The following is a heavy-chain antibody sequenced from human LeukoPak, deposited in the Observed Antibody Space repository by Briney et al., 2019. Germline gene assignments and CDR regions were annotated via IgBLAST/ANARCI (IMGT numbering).Heavy chain of an antibody. V-gene: IGHV4-34*01. D-gene: IGHD6-6*01. CDR1: GGSFSGYY. J-gene: IGHJ4*02. CDR3: ARSSRTQVQGSSSSDFDY. CDR2: INHSGST. Sequence: SETLSLTCAVYGGSFSGYYGSWIRQPPGKGLEWIGEINHSGSTNYNPSLKSRVTISVDTSKNQFSLKLSSVTAADTAVYYCARSSRTQVQGSSSSDFDYWGQGTLVTVSS.